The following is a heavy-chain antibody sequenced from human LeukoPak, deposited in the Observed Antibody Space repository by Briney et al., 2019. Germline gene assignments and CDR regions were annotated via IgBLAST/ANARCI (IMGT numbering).Heavy chain of an antibody. J-gene: IGHJ4*02. CDR1: GFTFSSYG. CDR2: VSSDGSIK. V-gene: IGHV3-30*18. CDR3: AKSRGYTYGYALDD. Sequence: PGGSLRLSCAASGFTFSSYGIHWVRQAPGKGLEWVAVVSSDGSIKYYADSVKGRFTISGDNSKHTLSLQMNSLRVEDTAMYYCAKSRGYTYGYALDDWGQGTLVTVSS. D-gene: IGHD5-18*01.